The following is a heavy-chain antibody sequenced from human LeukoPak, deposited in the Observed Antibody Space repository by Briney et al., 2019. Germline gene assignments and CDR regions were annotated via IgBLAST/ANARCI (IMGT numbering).Heavy chain of an antibody. CDR2: IYQSGST. Sequence: SETPSLTCTVSGYSISSGYYWGWIRQPPGKGLEWIGSIYQSGSTYYNPSLKSRVTISIDTSKNQFSLKLSSVTAADTAVYYCARDSSGEQQLVWGRGAFDIWGQGTMVTVSS. J-gene: IGHJ3*02. V-gene: IGHV4-38-2*02. CDR1: GYSISSGYY. CDR3: ARDSSGEQQLVWGRGAFDI. D-gene: IGHD6-13*01.